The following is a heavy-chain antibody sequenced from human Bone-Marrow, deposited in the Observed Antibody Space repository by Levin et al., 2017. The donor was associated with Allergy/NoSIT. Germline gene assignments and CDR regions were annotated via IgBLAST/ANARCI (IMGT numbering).Heavy chain of an antibody. V-gene: IGHV3-21*01. J-gene: IGHJ3*01. CDR2: ISNSGDYI. CDR1: GFTFSSHT. D-gene: IGHD4-23*01. CDR3: ARETYGGTDAFDV. Sequence: GESLRLSCAASGFTFSSHTMNWVRQAPGRGLEWVSSISNSGDYIYYADSMKGRFTISRDNANNSLYLQMNNLRAEDTAVYYCARETYGGTDAFDVWGQGTMVTVSS.